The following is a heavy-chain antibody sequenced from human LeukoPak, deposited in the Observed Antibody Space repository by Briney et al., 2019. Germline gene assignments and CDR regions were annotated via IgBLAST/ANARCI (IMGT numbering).Heavy chain of an antibody. CDR1: GFTFSSYW. CDR2: IKQDGSEK. D-gene: IGHD3-22*01. J-gene: IGHJ5*02. CDR3: ARDRYLYYYDSSGQNNWFDP. Sequence: GGSLRLSCAASGFTFSSYWMSWVRQAPGKGLEWVANIKQDGSEKYYVDSVKGGFTISRDNAKNSLYLQMNSLRAEDTAVYYCARDRYLYYYDSSGQNNWFDPWGQGTLVTVSS. V-gene: IGHV3-7*01.